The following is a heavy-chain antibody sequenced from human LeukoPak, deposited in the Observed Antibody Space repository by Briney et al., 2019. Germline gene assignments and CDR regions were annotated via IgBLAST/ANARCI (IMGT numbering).Heavy chain of an antibody. Sequence: GGSLRLSCAASGFTFSSYSMNWVRQAPGKGLEWVSVIYVGDRTFSADSVKGRFTISRDISRNTVYLQMNSLRAEDTAVYYCARYDPFYFDYWGQGTLVTVSS. CDR1: GFTFSSYS. J-gene: IGHJ4*02. CDR2: IYVGDRT. D-gene: IGHD1-1*01. CDR3: ARYDPFYFDY. V-gene: IGHV3-53*01.